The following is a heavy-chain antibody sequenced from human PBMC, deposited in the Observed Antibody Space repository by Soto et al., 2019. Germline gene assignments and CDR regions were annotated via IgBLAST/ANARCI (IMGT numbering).Heavy chain of an antibody. CDR2: INPTSGGT. CDR3: ARGDFDSSANYYAGWFDP. CDR1: GYTFTAYY. D-gene: IGHD3-22*01. Sequence: ASVKVSCKASGYTFTAYYMHWLRQAPGQGLEWMGWINPTSGGTKYAQKFQGRVTMTNDTSISTAYMELSRLGSDDTAVYYCARGDFDSSANYYAGWFDPWGQGPLVTVST. V-gene: IGHV1-2*02. J-gene: IGHJ5*02.